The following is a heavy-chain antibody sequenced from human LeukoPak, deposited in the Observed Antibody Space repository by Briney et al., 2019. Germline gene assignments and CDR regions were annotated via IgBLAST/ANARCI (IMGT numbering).Heavy chain of an antibody. CDR2: IYIGGTT. D-gene: IGHD3-16*01. J-gene: IGHJ4*02. V-gene: IGHV3-66*01. CDR3: AREISRFGI. Sequence: GESLRLSCVDSAFNFSGNYMTWVRQAPGKGLEWVSAIYIGGTTYYSDSVKGRFTISSDNPKSTLYLQMHSLRAEDTAVYYCAREISRFGIWGQGTLVTVSS. CDR1: AFNFSGNY.